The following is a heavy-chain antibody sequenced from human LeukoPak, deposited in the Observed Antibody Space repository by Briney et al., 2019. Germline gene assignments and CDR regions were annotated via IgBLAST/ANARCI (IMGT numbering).Heavy chain of an antibody. V-gene: IGHV4-59*12. Sequence: SETLSLTCTVSGGSISSYYWSWIRQPPGKGLEWIGEIYHSGSTNYNPSLKSRVTISVDKSKNQFSLKLSSVTAADTAVYYCARDLGGYYYDSRSLGYWGQGTLVTVSS. J-gene: IGHJ4*02. CDR1: GGSISSYY. CDR2: IYHSGST. D-gene: IGHD3-22*01. CDR3: ARDLGGYYYDSRSLGY.